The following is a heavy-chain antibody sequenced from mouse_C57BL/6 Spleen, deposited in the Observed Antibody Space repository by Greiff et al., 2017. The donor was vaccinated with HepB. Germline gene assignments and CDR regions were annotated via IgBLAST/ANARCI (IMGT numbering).Heavy chain of an antibody. D-gene: IGHD3-2*02. Sequence: VQLQQPGTELVKPGASVKLSCKASGSTFTSYWMHWVKQRPEQGLECIGNITPSNGVTNYHEKFKSKATLTVDKSSSTAYMQLSSLTSEDSAVYYCARGSGRTAQATFDYWGQGTTLTVSS. CDR3: ARGSGRTAQATFDY. CDR2: ITPSNGVT. V-gene: IGHV1-53*01. CDR1: GSTFTSYW. J-gene: IGHJ2*01.